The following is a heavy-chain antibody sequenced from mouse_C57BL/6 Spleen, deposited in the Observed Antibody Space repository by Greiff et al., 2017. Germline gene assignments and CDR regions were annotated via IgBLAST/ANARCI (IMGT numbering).Heavy chain of an antibody. CDR3: ARWGGSSGLRDYFDY. J-gene: IGHJ2*01. V-gene: IGHV1-76*01. CDR1: GYTFTDYY. Sequence: QVQLKQSGAELVRPGASVKLSCKASGYTFTDYYINWVKQRPGQGLEWIARIYPGSGNTYYNEKFKGKATLTTEKSSSTAYMQLSSLTSEASAVYFCARWGGSSGLRDYFDYWGQGTTLTVSS. D-gene: IGHD1-1*01. CDR2: IYPGSGNT.